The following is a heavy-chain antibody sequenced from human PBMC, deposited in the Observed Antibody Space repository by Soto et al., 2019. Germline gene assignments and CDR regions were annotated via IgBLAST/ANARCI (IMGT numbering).Heavy chain of an antibody. J-gene: IGHJ2*01. D-gene: IGHD3-10*02. Sequence: RKGLEWISDISSGGSAIYSADSVKGRFTISRDNAKDSLSIQMNRLRAEDTAVYYCARVFFFQAEDGIRDVRSVSAFLLNRSSDL. CDR3: ARVFFFQAEDGIRDVRSVSAFLLNRSSDL. CDR2: ISSGGSAI. V-gene: IGHV3-11*01.